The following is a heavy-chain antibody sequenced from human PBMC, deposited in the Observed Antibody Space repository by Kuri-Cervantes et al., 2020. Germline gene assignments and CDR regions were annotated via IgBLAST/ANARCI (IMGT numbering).Heavy chain of an antibody. V-gene: IGHV1-18*01. CDR2: ISAYNGNT. J-gene: IGHJ6*02. CDR3: ARASGWYETNGMDA. Sequence: ASVKVSCKASGYTFTYYGIAWVRQAPGQGLEWMGWISAYNGNTNYAQKLQGRVTMTTDTSTSTAYMELRSLRSDDTAVYYCARASGWYETNGMDAWGQGTTVTVSS. CDR1: GYTFTYYG. D-gene: IGHD6-19*01.